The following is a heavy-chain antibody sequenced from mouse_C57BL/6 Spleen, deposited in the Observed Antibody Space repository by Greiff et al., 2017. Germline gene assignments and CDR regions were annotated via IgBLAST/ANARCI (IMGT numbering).Heavy chain of an antibody. CDR3: ARYSTYDYEGIDY. J-gene: IGHJ2*01. CDR1: GYTFTDYY. D-gene: IGHD2-4*01. CDR2: IYPGSGNT. Sequence: QVQLKQSGAELVRPGASVKLSCKASGYTFTDYYINWVKQRPGQGLEWIARIYPGSGNTYYNEKFKGKATLTAEKSSSTAYMQLSSLTSEDSAVYFCARYSTYDYEGIDYWGQGATLTVSS. V-gene: IGHV1-76*01.